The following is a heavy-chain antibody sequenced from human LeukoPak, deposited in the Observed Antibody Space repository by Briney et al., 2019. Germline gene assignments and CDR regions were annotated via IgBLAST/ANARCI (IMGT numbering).Heavy chain of an antibody. CDR3: ATGPSRWLQYDY. CDR1: GYTLTELS. Sequence: ATVKASCKVSGYTLTELSMHWVRQAPGKGLEWMGGFDPEDGETIYAQKFQGRVTMTEDTSTDTAYMELSSLRSEDTAVYYCATGPSRWLQYDYWGQGTLVTVSS. D-gene: IGHD5-24*01. V-gene: IGHV1-24*01. CDR2: FDPEDGET. J-gene: IGHJ4*02.